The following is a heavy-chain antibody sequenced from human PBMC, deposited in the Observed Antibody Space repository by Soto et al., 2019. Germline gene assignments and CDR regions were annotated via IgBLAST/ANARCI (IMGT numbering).Heavy chain of an antibody. CDR1: GFTFSSRW. J-gene: IGHJ4*02. CDR2: IRPDGSAT. CDR3: ARDNNWSYDY. V-gene: IGHV3-74*01. Sequence: GGSLRLSCAASGFTFSSRWMHWVRQVPGKGLVWVSHIRPDGSATRDADAVQGRFITSRDNARNTLYLQMNSLRAEDTAVYYCARDNNWSYDYWGKGILVTVSS.